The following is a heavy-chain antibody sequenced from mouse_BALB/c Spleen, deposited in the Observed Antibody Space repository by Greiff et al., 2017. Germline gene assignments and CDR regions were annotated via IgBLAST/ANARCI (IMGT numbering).Heavy chain of an antibody. J-gene: IGHJ4*01. CDR1: GYSITSDYA. Sequence: DVQLQESGPGLVKPSQSLSLTCTVTGYSITSDYAWNWIRQFPGNKLEWMGYISYSGSTSYNPSLKSRISITRDTSKNQFFLQLNSVTTEDTATYYCARRSDGDYYAMDYWGKGTSVTVPS. CDR2: ISYSGST. V-gene: IGHV3-2*02. CDR3: ARRSDGDYYAMDY.